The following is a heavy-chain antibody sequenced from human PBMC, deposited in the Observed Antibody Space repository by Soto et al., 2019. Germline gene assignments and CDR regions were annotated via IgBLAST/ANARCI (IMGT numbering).Heavy chain of an antibody. J-gene: IGHJ4*02. V-gene: IGHV3-30*18. CDR3: AKESLDYFDSGRFYAPAFDH. D-gene: IGHD3-10*01. CDR2: ISFDGRDI. Sequence: QVHLVESGGGVIHPGTSLRLSCVTSGFTFSSFAMDWVRQAPGKGLEWVAAISFDGRDISYRESVKGRFTISRDKFKNTVYLQMNSQRPEDTAVYYCAKESLDYFDSGRFYAPAFDHWGQGTLVTVSS. CDR1: GFTFSSFA.